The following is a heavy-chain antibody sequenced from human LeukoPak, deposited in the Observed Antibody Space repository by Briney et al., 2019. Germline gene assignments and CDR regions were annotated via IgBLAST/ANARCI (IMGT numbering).Heavy chain of an antibody. CDR3: ARDNSYGHYGPFDY. J-gene: IGHJ4*02. D-gene: IGHD4-17*01. CDR2: IYHSGST. Sequence: SETLSLTCTVSGYSISSGYYWGWIRQPPGKGLEWIGSIYHSGSTYYNPSLKSRVTISVDTSKNQFSLKLSSVTAADTAVYYCARDNSYGHYGPFDYWGQGTLVPVSS. CDR1: GYSISSGYY. V-gene: IGHV4-38-2*02.